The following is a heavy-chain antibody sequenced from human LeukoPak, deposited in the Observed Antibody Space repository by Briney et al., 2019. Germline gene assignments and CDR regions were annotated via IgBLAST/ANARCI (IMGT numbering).Heavy chain of an antibody. V-gene: IGHV3-23*01. CDR1: GFTFSSYA. CDR2: ISGSGGST. J-gene: IGHJ4*02. Sequence: PGGSVRHSCAASGFTFSSYAMSWVRQSPGKGLEWVSAISGSGGSTYYANSVKGRFTISRDNSKNTLSLQMNSLRAEDTGVYYCAKEGAGIEGTGYFDNWGQGTLVTVSS. CDR3: AKEGAGIEGTGYFDN. D-gene: IGHD1-26*01.